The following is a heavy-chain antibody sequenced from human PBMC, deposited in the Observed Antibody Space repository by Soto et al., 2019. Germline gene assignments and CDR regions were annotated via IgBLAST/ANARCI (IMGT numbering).Heavy chain of an antibody. CDR2: IWYDGSNK. CDR3: ARDWGGWELQSGFDY. D-gene: IGHD1-26*01. CDR1: GFTFSSYG. V-gene: IGHV3-33*01. J-gene: IGHJ4*02. Sequence: QVQLVESGGGVVQPGRSLRLSCAASGFTFSSYGMHWVRQAPGKGLEWVAVIWYDGSNKYYADSVKGRFTISRVNSKKTLYLQMNSLRAEDTAVYYCARDWGGWELQSGFDYWGQGTLVTVSS.